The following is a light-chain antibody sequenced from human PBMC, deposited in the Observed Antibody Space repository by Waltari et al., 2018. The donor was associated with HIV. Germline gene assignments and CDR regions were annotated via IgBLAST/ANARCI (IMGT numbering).Light chain of an antibody. CDR3: CSHAGTTTLV. CDR1: SSDVGGYNS. CDR2: DIN. J-gene: IGLJ2*01. Sequence: QSALTQPASVSGSPGQSITISCTGTSSDVGGYNSVSWYQQHPGTAPILMIYDINKRPSGVSNRFSGAKSGNTASLTISGVQAEYEADYYCCSHAGTTTLVFGGGTKLTVL. V-gene: IGLV2-23*02.